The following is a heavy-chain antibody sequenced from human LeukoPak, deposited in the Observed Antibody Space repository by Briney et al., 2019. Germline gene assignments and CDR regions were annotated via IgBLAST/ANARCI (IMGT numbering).Heavy chain of an antibody. D-gene: IGHD5-12*01. CDR1: GFTFDDYA. J-gene: IGHJ6*03. V-gene: IGHV3-9*01. Sequence: GGSLRLSCAASGFTFDDYAMHWVRQAPGKGLEWVSGTSWNSGSIGYADSVKGRFTISRDNAKNSLYLQMNSLRAEDTALYYCAKDIVATKPPYYYYYMDVWGKGTTVTVSS. CDR2: TSWNSGSI. CDR3: AKDIVATKPPYYYYYMDV.